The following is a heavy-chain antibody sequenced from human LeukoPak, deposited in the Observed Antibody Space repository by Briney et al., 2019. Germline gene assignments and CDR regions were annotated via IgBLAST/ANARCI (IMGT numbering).Heavy chain of an antibody. Sequence: ASVKVSCKASGYTFTGYYMHWVRQAPGQGLAWMGWINPNSGGTNYAQKFQGRVTMTRDTSISTAYMELSRLRSDDTAVYYCARVDCSGGSCYSFGNYYGMDVWGQGTTVTVSS. CDR2: INPNSGGT. D-gene: IGHD2-15*01. J-gene: IGHJ6*02. V-gene: IGHV1-2*02. CDR3: ARVDCSGGSCYSFGNYYGMDV. CDR1: GYTFTGYY.